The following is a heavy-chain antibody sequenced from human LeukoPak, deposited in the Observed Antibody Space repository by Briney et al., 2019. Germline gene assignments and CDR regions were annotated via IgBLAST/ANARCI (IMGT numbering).Heavy chain of an antibody. J-gene: IGHJ4*02. CDR2: AKQDGSEK. V-gene: IGHV3-7*03. CDR3: ARDKGSDEGSKFDH. Sequence: GGSLRLSCAASGFTFSRYWMSWVRQAPGKGLEWVANAKQDGSEKYYVDSVKGRFTISRDNAKNSVYLQMNSLRAEDTAVYYCARDKGSDEGSKFDHWGQGTLVTVSS. CDR1: GFTFSRYW.